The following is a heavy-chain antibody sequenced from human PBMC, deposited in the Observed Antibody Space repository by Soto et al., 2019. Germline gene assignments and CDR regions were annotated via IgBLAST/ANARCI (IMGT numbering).Heavy chain of an antibody. CDR3: AKVGLRAVTSFFSYGLDI. CDR1: GLTLSSYG. V-gene: IGHV3-23*01. D-gene: IGHD5-18*01. CDR2: ISGSGGSI. Sequence: EVQLLESGGGVVQPGGSLTLSCVVSGLTLSSYGMSWVRQAPGKGLEWVSTISGSGGSIHYTESVKGRFTISSDNSKNTLHLQMDSLRVEDTAVYFFAKVGLRAVTSFFSYGLDIWGQGTTVSVS. J-gene: IGHJ6*02.